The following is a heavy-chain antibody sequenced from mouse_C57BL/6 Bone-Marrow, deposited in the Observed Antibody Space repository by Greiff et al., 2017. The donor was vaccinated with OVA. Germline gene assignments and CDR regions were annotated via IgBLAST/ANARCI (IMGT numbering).Heavy chain of an antibody. D-gene: IGHD1-1*01. Sequence: EVQLQESGAELVRPGASVKLSCTASGFNIQDYYMHWVKQRPEQGLEWIGKIDPGGGDTEYAPKFQGKATMTADTSSNTAYLQLSSLTSEDTAVYYCTLGGITTEVGWGKETTLTVSS. V-gene: IGHV14-1*01. J-gene: IGHJ1*03. CDR1: GFNIQDYY. CDR2: IDPGGGDT. CDR3: TLGGITTEVG.